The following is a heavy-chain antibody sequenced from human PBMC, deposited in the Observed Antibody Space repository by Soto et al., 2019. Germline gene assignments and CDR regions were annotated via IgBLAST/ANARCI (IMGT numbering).Heavy chain of an antibody. CDR2: MNPNTGNS. Sequence: ASVKVSCKASGYTFTSYDIYWVRQATGQGLEWMGWMNPNTGNSGYAQKFQGRVTMTSDTSISTAHMELSSLRSEDTAVYYCARRAETNGWNGFGADKYYFDFWGQGTLVTVSS. CDR3: ARRAETNGWNGFGADKYYFDF. J-gene: IGHJ4*02. D-gene: IGHD1-1*01. V-gene: IGHV1-8*01. CDR1: GYTFTSYD.